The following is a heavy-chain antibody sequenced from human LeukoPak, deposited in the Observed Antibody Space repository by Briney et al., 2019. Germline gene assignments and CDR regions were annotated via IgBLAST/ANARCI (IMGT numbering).Heavy chain of an antibody. V-gene: IGHV1-8*03. CDR3: ARWMATISNFDY. Sequence: ASLKVSCKASGYTFTSYDINWVRQATGQGLERMGWMNPNSGNTGYAQKFHGRVTITRNTSISTAYMELSGLRSEDTAVYYCARWMATISNFDYWGQGTLVTVSS. CDR1: GYTFTSYD. D-gene: IGHD5-24*01. J-gene: IGHJ4*02. CDR2: MNPNSGNT.